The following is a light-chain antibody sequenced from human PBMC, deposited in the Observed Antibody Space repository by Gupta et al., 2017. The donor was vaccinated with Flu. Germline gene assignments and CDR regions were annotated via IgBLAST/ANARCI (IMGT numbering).Light chain of an antibody. Sequence: QSALTQPASVSGSPGQSITISCTGTRSDVGGYNYVSWYQQHPGKAPKLMIYEVSNRPSGVSNRFSGSKSGNTASLTISGLQAEDEADYYCSSYTSSSTLFGGGTKLTVL. CDR3: SSYTSSSTL. J-gene: IGLJ2*01. CDR2: EVS. CDR1: RSDVGGYNY. V-gene: IGLV2-14*01.